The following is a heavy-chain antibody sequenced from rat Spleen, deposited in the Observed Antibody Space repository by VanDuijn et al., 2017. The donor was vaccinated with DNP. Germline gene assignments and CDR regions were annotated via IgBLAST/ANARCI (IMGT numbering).Heavy chain of an antibody. CDR1: GYSITSSYR. Sequence: EVQLQESGPGLVKPSQSLSLICSVTGYSITSSYRWSWIRKFPGNKLEWMGSINSAGSTKYNPSLKSRISITRDTSKNQFFLQLNSVTTEDTATYYCARWPGYNPPYAMDAWGQGTSVTVSS. D-gene: IGHD1-4*01. CDR2: INSAGST. V-gene: IGHV3-3*01. CDR3: ARWPGYNPPYAMDA. J-gene: IGHJ4*01.